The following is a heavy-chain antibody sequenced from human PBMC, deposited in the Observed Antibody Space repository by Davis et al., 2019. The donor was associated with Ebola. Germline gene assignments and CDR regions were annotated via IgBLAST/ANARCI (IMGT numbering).Heavy chain of an antibody. CDR1: GFTFSSYG. D-gene: IGHD3-16*01. CDR2: ISYDGSNK. Sequence: LSLTCAASGFTFSSYGMHWVRQAPGKGLEWVAVISYDGSNKYYADSVKGRFTISRDNSKNTLYLQMNSLRAEDTAVYYCAKGWGPYYYYGMDVWGQGTTVTVSS. V-gene: IGHV3-30*18. CDR3: AKGWGPYYYYGMDV. J-gene: IGHJ6*02.